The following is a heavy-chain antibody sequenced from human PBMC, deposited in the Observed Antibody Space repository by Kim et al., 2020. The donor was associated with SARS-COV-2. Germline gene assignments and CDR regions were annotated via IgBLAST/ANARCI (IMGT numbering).Heavy chain of an antibody. V-gene: IGHV1-46*01. D-gene: IGHD3-16*01. CDR2: ST. Sequence: STSYAQKFQGRGTMTRDTSTSTVYMELSSLRSEDTAVYYCARDGGWFDPWGQGTLVTVSS. CDR3: ARDGGWFDP. J-gene: IGHJ5*02.